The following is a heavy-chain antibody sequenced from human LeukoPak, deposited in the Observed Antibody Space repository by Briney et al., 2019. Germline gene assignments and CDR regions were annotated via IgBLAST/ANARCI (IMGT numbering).Heavy chain of an antibody. V-gene: IGHV3-7*01. Sequence: GGSLRLSCAASGFTFSNAWMSWVRQAPGKGLEWVANIKQDGSEEYYVDSVKGRFTISRDNAKNSLYLQMNSLRAEDTAVYYCARALRYFDWLLFFWGQGTLVTVSS. D-gene: IGHD3-9*01. CDR2: IKQDGSEE. CDR1: GFTFSNAW. J-gene: IGHJ4*02. CDR3: ARALRYFDWLLFF.